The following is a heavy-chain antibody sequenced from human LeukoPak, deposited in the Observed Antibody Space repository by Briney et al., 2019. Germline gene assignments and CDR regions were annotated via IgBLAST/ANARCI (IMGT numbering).Heavy chain of an antibody. CDR3: AKSAVVVPAAVHFLEGSSAGYFDY. CDR1: GFTFSSYA. J-gene: IGHJ4*02. D-gene: IGHD2-2*01. V-gene: IGHV3-23*01. Sequence: GGSLRLSCAASGFTFSSYAMSWVRQAPGKGLEWVSAISGSGGTTFYADSMKGRFTISRDNSKNTLYLQMNSLRAEDTAIYYCAKSAVVVPAAVHFLEGSSAGYFDYWGQGTLVTVSS. CDR2: ISGSGGTT.